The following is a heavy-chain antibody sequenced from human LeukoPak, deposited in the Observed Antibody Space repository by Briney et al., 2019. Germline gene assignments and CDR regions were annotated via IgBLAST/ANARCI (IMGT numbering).Heavy chain of an antibody. CDR2: IHCSGST. CDR3: ARRGLGTTPYFDY. Sequence: SETLSLTCIVSGGSMSSSNYYWGWIRQPPGRGLEWIGSIHCSGSTYYNPSLKSRVTISVDTSKNQFSLKLSSVTAADTAVYYCARRGLGTTPYFDYWGQGTLVTVSS. CDR1: GGSMSSSNYY. D-gene: IGHD4-17*01. V-gene: IGHV4-39*01. J-gene: IGHJ4*02.